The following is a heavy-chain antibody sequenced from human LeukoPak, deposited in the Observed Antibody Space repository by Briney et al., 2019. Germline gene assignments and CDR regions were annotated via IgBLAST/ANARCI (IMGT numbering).Heavy chain of an antibody. D-gene: IGHD3-3*01. V-gene: IGHV4-4*07. Sequence: SETLSLTCNVSGGSISGYYWSWIRQPAGKGLQWIGRIYSSGSTNYNPSLKSRVTMSVDTSKNQFSLRLSSVTAADTAVYYCARNLGFWSGPDYWGQGTLVTVSS. CDR3: ARNLGFWSGPDY. J-gene: IGHJ4*02. CDR2: IYSSGST. CDR1: GGSISGYY.